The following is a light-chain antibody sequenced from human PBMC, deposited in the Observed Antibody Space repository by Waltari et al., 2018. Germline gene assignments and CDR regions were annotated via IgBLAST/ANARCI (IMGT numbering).Light chain of an antibody. J-gene: IGLJ1*01. CDR3: CSYAGSYTYV. CDR2: DVS. Sequence: QSALTQPRSVSGSPGQSVTISCSGTSSDVGAYNYVSWYQQHPDKAPKLMIYDVSKRPSGVPYRFSGSKSGNTASLTISGLQAEDEADYYCCSYAGSYTYVFGTGTKVTVL. CDR1: SSDVGAYNY. V-gene: IGLV2-11*01.